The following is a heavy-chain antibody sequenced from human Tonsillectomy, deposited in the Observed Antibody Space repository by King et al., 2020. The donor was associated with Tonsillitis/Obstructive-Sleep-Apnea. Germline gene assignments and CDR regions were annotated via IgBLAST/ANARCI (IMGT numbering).Heavy chain of an antibody. J-gene: IGHJ4*02. CDR1: GFSLSTSGMC. CDR2: IDWDDDK. Sequence: NLQESGPALVKPTQTLTLTCTFSGFSLSTSGMCVSWIRQPPGKALEWLALIDWDDDKYYSTSLKTRLTISKDTPKNQVVLTMTNMDPVDTATYYCARSGAYYDILTGYYHEYYFDYWGQGTLVTVSS. CDR3: ARSGAYYDILTGYYHEYYFDY. V-gene: IGHV2-70*01. D-gene: IGHD3-9*01.